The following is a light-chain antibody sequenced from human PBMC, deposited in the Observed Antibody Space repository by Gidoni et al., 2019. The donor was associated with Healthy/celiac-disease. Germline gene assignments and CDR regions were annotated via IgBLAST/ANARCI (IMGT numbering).Light chain of an antibody. Sequence: EMVLTQSTAALSLSPGERATLSCRASQSVSSYLAWYQQKPGQAPRLLIYDASNRATGIPARFSGSRYGTDFTLTISSLEPEDFAVYYCQQRSNWPPGRYTFGQXTKLEIK. CDR1: QSVSSY. V-gene: IGKV3-11*01. J-gene: IGKJ2*01. CDR2: DAS. CDR3: QQRSNWPPGRYT.